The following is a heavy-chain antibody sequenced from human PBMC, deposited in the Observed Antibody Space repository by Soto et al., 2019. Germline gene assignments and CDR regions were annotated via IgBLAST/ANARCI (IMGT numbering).Heavy chain of an antibody. D-gene: IGHD3-10*01. V-gene: IGHV3-23*01. Sequence: PGGSLRLSCTASGFTFSSYAMSWVRQAPGQGLEWVSTVSGSGGETQYADSVKGRFTTSRHNSKNTLFLQMSSLRAEDTAVYYCAKEGFGVWFGKFLSFGYWGQGSLVTVAS. J-gene: IGHJ4*02. CDR1: GFTFSSYA. CDR2: VSGSGGET. CDR3: AKEGFGVWFGKFLSFGY.